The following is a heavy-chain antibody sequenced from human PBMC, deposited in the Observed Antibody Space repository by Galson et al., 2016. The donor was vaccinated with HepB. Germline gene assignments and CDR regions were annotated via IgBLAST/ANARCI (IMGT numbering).Heavy chain of an antibody. CDR2: IYYSGAT. CDR3: ARGERWLQFYNLFDP. D-gene: IGHD5-24*01. Sequence: ETLSLTCSVSGGSINSYYWSWIRQPPGKGLEWIGYIYYSGATNYSPSLNSRVTMSVDTSKNQFSLKLSSVTAADTAVYYCARGERWLQFYNLFDPWGQGTLVTVSS. V-gene: IGHV4-59*01. J-gene: IGHJ5*02. CDR1: GGSINSYY.